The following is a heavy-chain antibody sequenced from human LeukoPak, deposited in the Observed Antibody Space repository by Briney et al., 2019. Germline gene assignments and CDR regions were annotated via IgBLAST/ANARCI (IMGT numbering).Heavy chain of an antibody. V-gene: IGHV4-59*08. D-gene: IGHD3-22*01. CDR1: GGSISNYY. J-gene: IGHJ3*02. CDR3: ARSSRTGSGWDAFDI. Sequence: PSETLSLTCTVSGGSISNYYWSWIRQPPGKELEWIGYISYSGSTNYNPSLTSRVTISVDTPKNQFSLNLSSVTAADTAVYYWARSSRTGSGWDAFDIWGQGTMVTVSS. CDR2: ISYSGST.